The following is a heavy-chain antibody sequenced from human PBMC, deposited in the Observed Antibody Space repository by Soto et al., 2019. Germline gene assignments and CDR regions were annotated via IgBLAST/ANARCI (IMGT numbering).Heavy chain of an antibody. D-gene: IGHD3-9*01. V-gene: IGHV4-30-2*01. CDR3: ARVKYGLTGRDAFDV. CDR1: GASISNGRYS. CDR2: IYYSGDT. J-gene: IGHJ3*01. Sequence: QIQLQESGPGLVKPSETLSLTCTVSGASISNGRYSWSWIRQPPGKGLEWVGYIYYSGDTYYHPSLQRRGSLSVDKSKNVFSLKLTSVTAADTAGYYDARVKYGLTGRDAFDVWGQGAMVTVSS.